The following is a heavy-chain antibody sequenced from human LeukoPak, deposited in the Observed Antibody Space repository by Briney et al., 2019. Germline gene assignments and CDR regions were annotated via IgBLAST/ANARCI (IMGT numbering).Heavy chain of an antibody. J-gene: IGHJ6*03. D-gene: IGHD4-17*01. CDR3: ARVGGDYGPYYYYYYMDV. V-gene: IGHV4-59*01. CDR1: GGSISSYY. Sequence: SETLSLTCTVSGGSISSYYWSWIRQPPGKGLEWIGYIDYSGSTNYNPSLKSRVTISVDTSKNQFSLKLSSVTAADTAVYYCARVGGDYGPYYYYYYMDVWGKGTTVTVSS. CDR2: IDYSGST.